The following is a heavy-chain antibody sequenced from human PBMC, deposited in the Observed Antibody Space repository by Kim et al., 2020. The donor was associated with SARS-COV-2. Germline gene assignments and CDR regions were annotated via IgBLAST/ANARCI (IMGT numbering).Heavy chain of an antibody. D-gene: IGHD3-10*01. V-gene: IGHV3-23*01. CDR3: GTTDA. J-gene: IGHJ5*02. CDR2: SGSGRST. Sequence: SGSGRSTYHAASVKGRFTISRDKTKNTLELQMNSLRVEDTAVYFSGTTDAWGQGTLVTVSS.